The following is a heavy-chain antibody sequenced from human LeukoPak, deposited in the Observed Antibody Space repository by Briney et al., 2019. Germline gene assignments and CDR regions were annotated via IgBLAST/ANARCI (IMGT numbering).Heavy chain of an antibody. Sequence: GGSLRLSCAASGFTFSSYSMNWVRQAPGKGLEWVSSISSSSSYIYYADSVKGRFTISRDNAKNSLYLQMNSLRAEDTAVYYCATTLGDCSGGSCFGYWGQGTLVTVSS. CDR2: ISSSSSYI. V-gene: IGHV3-21*01. CDR1: GFTFSSYS. CDR3: ATTLGDCSGGSCFGY. D-gene: IGHD2-15*01. J-gene: IGHJ4*02.